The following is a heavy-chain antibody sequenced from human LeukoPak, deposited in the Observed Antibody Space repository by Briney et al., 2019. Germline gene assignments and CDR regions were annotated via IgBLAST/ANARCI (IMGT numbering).Heavy chain of an antibody. V-gene: IGHV3-7*03. J-gene: IGHJ3*01. D-gene: IGHD6-6*01. CDR2: INSDGSEG. CDR3: ARSSYSSSSSV. CDR1: GFTFSGFW. Sequence: GGSLRLSCAVSGFTFSGFWMSWSRQAPGKGLEWVASINSDGSEGYYADVVKGRFTISRDNAKNSLYLQINSLSAEDTAVYYCARSSYSSSSSVWGQGTMVTDSS.